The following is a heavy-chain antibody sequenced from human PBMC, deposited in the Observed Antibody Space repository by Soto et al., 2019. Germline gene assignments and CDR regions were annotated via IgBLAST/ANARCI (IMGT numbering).Heavy chain of an antibody. CDR3: ARAQPTYSSSYFDY. CDR1: GFTFDDYT. Sequence: GGSLRLSCAASGFTFDDYTMRWVRQAPGKGLEWVSTISCRGDDTYYADSVKGRFTISRDNSKNTLYVHMNSLRAEDTAVYYCARAQPTYSSSYFDYWGQGALVTVSS. J-gene: IGHJ4*02. CDR2: ISCRGDDT. V-gene: IGHV3-23*01. D-gene: IGHD3-22*01.